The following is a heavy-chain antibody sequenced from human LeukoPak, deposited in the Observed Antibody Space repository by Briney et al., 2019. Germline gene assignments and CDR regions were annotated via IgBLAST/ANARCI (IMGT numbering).Heavy chain of an antibody. J-gene: IGHJ4*02. Sequence: GGSLRLSCAASGFTFKNYNMVWVRQAPGKGLEWVSFIFSTSTYIYYRDSVRGRFTISRDNAKNSLFLQMDSLTVEDTAIYYCARDFYDGFALDYWGQGIPVTVSS. CDR2: IFSTSTYI. V-gene: IGHV3-21*01. D-gene: IGHD2/OR15-2a*01. CDR3: ARDFYDGFALDY. CDR1: GFTFKNYN.